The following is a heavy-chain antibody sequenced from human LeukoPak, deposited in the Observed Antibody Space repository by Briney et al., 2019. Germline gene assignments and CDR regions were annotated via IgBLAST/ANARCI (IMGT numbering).Heavy chain of an antibody. CDR2: ICSRSSTI. CDR3: ARDSSAIEPFDY. V-gene: IGHV3-48*03. CDR1: GFTFSSYE. Sequence: GGSLRLSCAASGFTFSSYEMNWVRQAPGKGLEWLSYICSRSSTIYYADSVKGRFSISRDNAKNSLYLQMNSLRADDTAIYYCARDSSAIEPFDYWGQGTLVTVSS. J-gene: IGHJ4*02.